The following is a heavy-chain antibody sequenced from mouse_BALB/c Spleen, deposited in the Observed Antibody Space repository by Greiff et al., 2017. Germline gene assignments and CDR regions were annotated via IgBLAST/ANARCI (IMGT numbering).Heavy chain of an antibody. D-gene: IGHD1-1*01. CDR1: GFNIKDTY. V-gene: IGHV14-3*02. CDR2: IDPANGNT. Sequence: EVQLVESGAELVKPGASVKLSCTASGFNIKDTYMHWVKQRPEQGLEWIGRIDPANGNTKYDPKFQGKATITADTSSNTAYLQLSSLTSEDTAVYYCAREWYGSRYYFDYWGQGTTLTVSS. CDR3: AREWYGSRYYFDY. J-gene: IGHJ2*01.